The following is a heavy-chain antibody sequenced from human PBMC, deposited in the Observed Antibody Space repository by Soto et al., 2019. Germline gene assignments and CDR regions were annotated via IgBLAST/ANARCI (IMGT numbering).Heavy chain of an antibody. J-gene: IGHJ5*02. D-gene: IGHD6-13*01. Sequence: QVQLVESGGGVVQPGGSLRLSCAASGFTFSSYGMHWVRQAPGKGLEWVAVIWFDGSNKYYADSVKGRFTISRDNSKNTLYLQMNSLRAEDTAVYYCARDRESSSTGWFDPWGQGTLVTVSS. V-gene: IGHV3-33*01. CDR1: GFTFSSYG. CDR2: IWFDGSNK. CDR3: ARDRESSSTGWFDP.